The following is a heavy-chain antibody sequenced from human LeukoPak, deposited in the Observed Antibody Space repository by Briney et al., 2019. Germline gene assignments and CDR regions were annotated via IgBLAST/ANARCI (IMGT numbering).Heavy chain of an antibody. CDR2: LSSSSNTI. J-gene: IGHJ4*02. CDR3: ATESGTYSGTCFDY. CDR1: GFTFSNYN. Sequence: GGSLRLSCAASGFTFSNYNMNWVRQAPGKGLEWVSYLSSSSNTIYYADSVKGRFTISRDNAKSSLYLQMNSLRAEDTAVYYCATESGTYSGTCFDYWGQGTLVTVSS. D-gene: IGHD1-26*01. V-gene: IGHV3-48*01.